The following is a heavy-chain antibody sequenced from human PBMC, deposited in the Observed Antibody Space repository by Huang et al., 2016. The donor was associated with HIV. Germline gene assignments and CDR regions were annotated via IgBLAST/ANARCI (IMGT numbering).Heavy chain of an antibody. V-gene: IGHV3-74*01. CDR3: ARDPRIQSWLNFFDY. CDR1: GFSISRYW. D-gene: IGHD3-22*01. CDR2: SNSEGSST. Sequence: EVQLVESGGGLVQPGGSLRLSCAASGFSISRYWMHWVRQAPGKGVVGVSRSNSEGSSTSYADSVKGRFTISRDNAKNTLYLQMNSLRAEDTAVYYCARDPRIQSWLNFFDYWGQGTLVSVSS. J-gene: IGHJ4*02.